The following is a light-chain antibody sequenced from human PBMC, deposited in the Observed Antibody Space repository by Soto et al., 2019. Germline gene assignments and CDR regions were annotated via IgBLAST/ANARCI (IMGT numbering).Light chain of an antibody. Sequence: EIVLTQSPGTLSLSPGERATLSCRASQSVSSIYLAWYQQKPGQAPRLLIYGASSRATGIRDRFSGSGSGTDFTLTLSRLEPEDFAFYYCQQYGSSRWTFGQGTKVEI. CDR2: GAS. V-gene: IGKV3-20*01. J-gene: IGKJ1*01. CDR1: QSVSSIY. CDR3: QQYGSSRWT.